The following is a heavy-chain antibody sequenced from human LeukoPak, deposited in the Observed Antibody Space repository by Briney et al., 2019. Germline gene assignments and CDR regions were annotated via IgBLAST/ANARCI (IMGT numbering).Heavy chain of an antibody. Sequence: SETLSLTCTVSGGSISSSSYYWGWIRQPPGKGLEWIGSIYYSGSTYYNPSLKSRVTISVDTSKNQFSLKLSSVTAADTAVYYCARVLGYCSSTSCYGALGDNWFDPWGQGTLVTVSS. D-gene: IGHD2-2*01. CDR3: ARVLGYCSSTSCYGALGDNWFDP. CDR2: IYYSGST. V-gene: IGHV4-39*01. CDR1: GGSISSSSYY. J-gene: IGHJ5*02.